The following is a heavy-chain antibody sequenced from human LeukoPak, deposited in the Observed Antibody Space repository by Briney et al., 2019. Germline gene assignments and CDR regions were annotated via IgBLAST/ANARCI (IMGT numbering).Heavy chain of an antibody. CDR3: VRGNFPGRAEVLMVYATPNYMDV. V-gene: IGHV4-34*01. Sequence: SETLSLTCAVYGGSFSGYYWSWIRQPPGKGLEWIGEINHSGSTNYNPSLKSRVTISVDTSKNQFSLKLSSVTAADTAVYYCVRGNFPGRAEVLMVYATPNYMDVWGKGTTVTVSS. J-gene: IGHJ6*03. CDR2: INHSGST. D-gene: IGHD2-8*01. CDR1: GGSFSGYY.